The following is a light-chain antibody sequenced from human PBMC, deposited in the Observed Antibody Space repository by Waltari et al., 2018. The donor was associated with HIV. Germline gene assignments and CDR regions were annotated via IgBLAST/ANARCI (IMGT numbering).Light chain of an antibody. J-gene: IGKJ1*01. CDR3: QQYHTYRT. CDR1: QSDNTW. V-gene: IGKV1-5*03. CDR2: QAS. Sequence: DIQMTQSPSTLSASVGDRVTITCRASQSDNTWLAWYQQKPGQAPKILIYQASTLETGVPSRFSGSGSGTEFTLTISSLQPDDFATYYCQQYHTYRTFGKGTRLEL.